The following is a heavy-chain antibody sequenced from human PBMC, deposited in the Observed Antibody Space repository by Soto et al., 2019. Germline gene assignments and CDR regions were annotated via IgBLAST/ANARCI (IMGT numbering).Heavy chain of an antibody. D-gene: IGHD3-10*01. V-gene: IGHV3-21*01. Sequence: PGGSLRLSCAAAGFTFSSYSMNWVRQAPGKGLEWVSSISSSSSYIYYADSVKGRFTISRDNAKNSLYLQMNSLRAEDTAVYYCARDTYYGSGSGYYYGMDVWGQGTTVTVSS. CDR3: ARDTYYGSGSGYYYGMDV. CDR1: GFTFSSYS. CDR2: ISSSSSYI. J-gene: IGHJ6*02.